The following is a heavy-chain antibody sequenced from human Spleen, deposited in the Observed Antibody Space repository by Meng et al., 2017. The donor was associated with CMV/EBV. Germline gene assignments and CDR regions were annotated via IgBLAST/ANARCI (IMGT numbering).Heavy chain of an antibody. Sequence: SETLSLTCSVSNYSISSGYYWGWVRQSPARGLEWTGSIYLSGTTYYNPSLKSRLTMSVDTSKNQFSLKVTSVTAADTAVYHCARIGPTTFDYWGQGTVVTVSS. J-gene: IGHJ4*02. CDR2: IYLSGTT. CDR1: NYSISSGYY. V-gene: IGHV4-38-2*01. CDR3: ARIGPTTFDY. D-gene: IGHD4-17*01.